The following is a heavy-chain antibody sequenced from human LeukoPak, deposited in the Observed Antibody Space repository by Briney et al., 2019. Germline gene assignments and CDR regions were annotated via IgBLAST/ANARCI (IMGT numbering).Heavy chain of an antibody. J-gene: IGHJ3*02. V-gene: IGHV3-23*01. Sequence: GGSLRLSCEASGVTFSSYVLSWVRQAPGKGPEWVSGISGSGGGTYYADSVKGRFAISKDNSKNTLYLQMTSLRAEDTAVYYCVQEGPRGLAFDIWGQGTKVTVSS. CDR2: ISGSGGGT. CDR3: VQEGPRGLAFDI. CDR1: GVTFSSYV.